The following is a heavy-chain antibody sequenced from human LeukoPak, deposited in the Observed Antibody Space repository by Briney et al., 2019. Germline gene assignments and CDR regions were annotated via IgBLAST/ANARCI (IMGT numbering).Heavy chain of an antibody. J-gene: IGHJ4*02. D-gene: IGHD1-26*01. CDR1: GGSISSSNW. V-gene: IGHV4-4*02. Sequence: EASETLSLTCAVSGGSISSSNWWSWVRQPPGKGLEWIGEIYHSGSTNYNPSLKSRVTISVDKSKNQISLKLSSVTAADTAVYYCARTVGSYYVYFDYWGQGTLVTVSS. CDR3: ARTVGSYYVYFDY. CDR2: IYHSGST.